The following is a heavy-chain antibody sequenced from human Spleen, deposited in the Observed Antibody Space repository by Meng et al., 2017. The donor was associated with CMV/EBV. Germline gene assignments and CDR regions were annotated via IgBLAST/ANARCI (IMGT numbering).Heavy chain of an antibody. J-gene: IGHJ4*02. V-gene: IGHV3-53*05. CDR1: GFSLTTNY. Sequence: GESLKISCAASGFSLTTNYMTWVRQPPGKGLEWVLLMFGADKTYYADSVKGRFAISRDDSKNTLYLQMNNLRTEDTAVYYCARDRAYYDFWSDPKGDYWGQGALVTVSS. D-gene: IGHD3-3*01. CDR3: ARDRAYYDFWSDPKGDY. CDR2: MFGADKT.